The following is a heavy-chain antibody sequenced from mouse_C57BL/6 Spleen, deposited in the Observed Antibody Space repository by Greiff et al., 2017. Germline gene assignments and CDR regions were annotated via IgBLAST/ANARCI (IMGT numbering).Heavy chain of an antibody. Sequence: QVQLQQPGAELVMPGASVKLSCKASGYTFTSYWMHWVKQRPGQGLEWIGEIDPSDSYTNYNQKFKGKSTLPVDKSSSTAYMQLSSLTSEDSAVYYSAKGGGSYYAMDYWGQGTSVTVSS. CDR2: IDPSDSYT. V-gene: IGHV1-69*01. J-gene: IGHJ4*01. CDR3: AKGGGSYYAMDY. D-gene: IGHD3-1*01. CDR1: GYTFTSYW.